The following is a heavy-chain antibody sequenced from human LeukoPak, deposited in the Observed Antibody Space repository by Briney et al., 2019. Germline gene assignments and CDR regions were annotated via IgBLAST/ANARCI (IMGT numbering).Heavy chain of an antibody. Sequence: PGGSLRLSCAASGFTFSSYWMHWVRQAPGKGLVWVSRINSDGSSTSYADSVKGRFTISRDNAKNTLYLQMNSLRAEDTAAYYCARGGYYDSSGYYISWGQGTLVTVSS. CDR1: GFTFSSYW. V-gene: IGHV3-74*01. J-gene: IGHJ5*02. CDR2: INSDGSST. D-gene: IGHD3-22*01. CDR3: ARGGYYDSSGYYIS.